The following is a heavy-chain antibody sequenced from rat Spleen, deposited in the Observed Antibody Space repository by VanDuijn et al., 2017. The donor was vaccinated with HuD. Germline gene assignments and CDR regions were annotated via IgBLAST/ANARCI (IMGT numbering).Heavy chain of an antibody. D-gene: IGHD1-11*01. Sequence: EVQLVESGGGLVQPGRSLKLSCAASGFIFSNYYMAWVRQAPTKGLEWVASINTDGGSTYYPDSVKGRFTISRDNAENTVYLQMNSLRSEDTATYYCSRDRDGGYAFAYWGQGTLVTVSS. CDR2: INTDGGST. CDR3: SRDRDGGYAFAY. CDR1: GFIFSNYY. V-gene: IGHV5-27*01. J-gene: IGHJ3*01.